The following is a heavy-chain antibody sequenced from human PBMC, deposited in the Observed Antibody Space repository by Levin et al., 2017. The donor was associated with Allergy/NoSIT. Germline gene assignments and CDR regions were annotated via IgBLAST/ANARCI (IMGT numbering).Heavy chain of an antibody. CDR1: GGFINNYH. V-gene: IGHV4-4*07. J-gene: IGHJ2*01. CDR2: FHEGGNI. CDR3: ARDSLISPRWFDI. D-gene: IGHD4-23*01. Sequence: SETLSLTCKVSGGFINNYHWSWIRQSAEKGLEWIGRFHEGGNINYNPSLKNRVTISVDSSKNQVSLRLTSVTAADTAVYFCARDSLISPRWFDIWGRGTLVTVSS.